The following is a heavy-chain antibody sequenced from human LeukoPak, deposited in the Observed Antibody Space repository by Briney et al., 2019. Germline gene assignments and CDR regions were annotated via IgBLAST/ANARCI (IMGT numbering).Heavy chain of an antibody. V-gene: IGHV4-34*01. J-gene: IGHJ3*02. CDR2: INHSGST. CDR1: GGSFSGYY. Sequence: KTSETLSLTCAVYGGSFSGYYWSWIRQPPGKGLEWIGEINHSGSTNYNPSLKSRVTISVDTSKNQFSLKLSSVTAADTAVYYCATPYCSGISCLDVFNMWGQGTRVTVSS. D-gene: IGHD2-2*01. CDR3: ATPYCSGISCLDVFNM.